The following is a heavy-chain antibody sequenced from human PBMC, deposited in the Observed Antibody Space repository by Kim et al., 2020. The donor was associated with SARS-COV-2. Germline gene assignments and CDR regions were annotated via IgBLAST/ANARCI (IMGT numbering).Heavy chain of an antibody. CDR2: IYYSGST. CDR3: ARESITMIVVVITPYYYYGMDV. CDR1: GGSISSSSYY. D-gene: IGHD3-22*01. Sequence: SETLSLTCTVSGGSISSSSYYWGWIRQPPGKGLVWIGSIYYSGSTYYNPSLKSRVTISVDTSKNQFSLKLSSVTAADTAVYYCARESITMIVVVITPYYYYGMDVWGQGTTVTVSS. V-gene: IGHV4-39*02. J-gene: IGHJ6*02.